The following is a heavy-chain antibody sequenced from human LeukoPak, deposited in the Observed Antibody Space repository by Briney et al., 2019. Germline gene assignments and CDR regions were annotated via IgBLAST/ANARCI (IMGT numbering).Heavy chain of an antibody. Sequence: SETLSLTCAVYGGSFSGSYWSWIRQPPGKGLEWIGEINHSGSTNYNPSLKSRVTISVDTSKNQFSLKLSSVTAADTAVYYCARGVWVVVVPAAAPYFDYWGQGTLVTVSS. CDR2: INHSGST. V-gene: IGHV4-34*01. J-gene: IGHJ4*02. D-gene: IGHD2-2*01. CDR3: ARGVWVVVVPAAAPYFDY. CDR1: GGSFSGSY.